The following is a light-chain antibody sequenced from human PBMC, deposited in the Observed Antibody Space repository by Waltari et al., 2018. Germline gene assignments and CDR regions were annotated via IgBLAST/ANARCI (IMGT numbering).Light chain of an antibody. Sequence: QSALTQPPSASGTPGQGVTIYCSGSSSNIGRNYVYWYQQVSGVAPKLLMFKNDQRPSGVPDRCSGSRSGPSASLAISGLRSEDEGDYSCAVWDDVLSSWVFGGGTKLTVL. CDR3: AVWDDVLSSWV. J-gene: IGLJ3*02. CDR1: SSNIGRNY. V-gene: IGLV1-47*01. CDR2: KND.